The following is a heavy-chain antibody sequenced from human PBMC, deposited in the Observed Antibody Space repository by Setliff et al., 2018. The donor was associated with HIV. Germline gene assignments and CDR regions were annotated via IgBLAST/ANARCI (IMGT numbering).Heavy chain of an antibody. Sequence: ETLSLTCAVSGYSISSSHWWGWIRQPPGKGLEWVANIKYDEIEKYHLDSLKGRFSVSRDNAKNSVYLQMNGLRAEDTALYYCAKVRPRQLVSAKPPYFFDYWGQGTLVTVSS. V-gene: IGHV3-7*03. D-gene: IGHD6-13*01. CDR2: IKYDEIEK. J-gene: IGHJ4*02. CDR3: AKVRPRQLVSAKPPYFFDY. CDR1: GYSISSSHW.